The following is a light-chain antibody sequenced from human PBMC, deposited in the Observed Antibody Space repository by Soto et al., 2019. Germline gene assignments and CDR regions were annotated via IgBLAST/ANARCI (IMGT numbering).Light chain of an antibody. V-gene: IGKV3-11*01. Sequence: VLTQRQPTLSLSPGERATLSCRASRSISTYLAWSQQTPGPAPRLLIYEALNRATCIPARFSGSGSGTDFTLSISGLAPEDFAVYICQQRSYWPLTFGGGTKVEIK. J-gene: IGKJ4*02. CDR1: RSISTY. CDR3: QQRSYWPLT. CDR2: EAL.